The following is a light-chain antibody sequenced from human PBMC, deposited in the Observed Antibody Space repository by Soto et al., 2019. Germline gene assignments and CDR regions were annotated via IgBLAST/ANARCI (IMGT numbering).Light chain of an antibody. J-gene: IGKJ1*01. CDR2: DAS. CDR1: QSISSW. V-gene: IGKV1-5*01. CDR3: QQYNSYSWT. Sequence: DIQMTQSPSTLSASVGDRVTITCRASQSISSWLAWYQQKPGKAPKFLIYDASSLESGVPSRFSGSGSGTEFTLTISSLQPDDFATYYCQQYNSYSWTFGQGPRWKSN.